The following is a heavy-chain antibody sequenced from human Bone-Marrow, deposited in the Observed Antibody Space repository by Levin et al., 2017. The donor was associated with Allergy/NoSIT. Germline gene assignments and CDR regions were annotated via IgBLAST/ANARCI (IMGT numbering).Heavy chain of an antibody. J-gene: IGHJ4*02. CDR3: ARHSGSGGNVGYYFDF. D-gene: IGHD4-23*01. CDR1: GYSFTSYW. Sequence: GESLKISCKASGYSFTSYWIAWVRQMPGKGLELMGVIWPADSDSRYSPSFQGQVTLSVDKSISTAYLEWSSLKAADTATYFCARHSGSGGNVGYYFDFWGQGALVTVSS. V-gene: IGHV5-51*01. CDR2: IWPADSDS.